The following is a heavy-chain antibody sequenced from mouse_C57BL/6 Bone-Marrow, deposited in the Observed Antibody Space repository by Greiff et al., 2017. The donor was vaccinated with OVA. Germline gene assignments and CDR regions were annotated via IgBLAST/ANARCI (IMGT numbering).Heavy chain of an antibody. CDR2: IYPGSGST. CDR1: GYTFTSYW. Sequence: VQLQQPGAELVKPGASVKMSCKASGYTFTSYWITWVKQRPGQGLEWIGDIYPGSGSTNYNEKFKSEATLTVDTSSSTAYMQLSSLTSEDSAVYYCARGLRDYYGSSYDWYFDVWGTGTTVTVSS. CDR3: ARGLRDYYGSSYDWYFDV. J-gene: IGHJ1*03. V-gene: IGHV1-55*01. D-gene: IGHD1-1*01.